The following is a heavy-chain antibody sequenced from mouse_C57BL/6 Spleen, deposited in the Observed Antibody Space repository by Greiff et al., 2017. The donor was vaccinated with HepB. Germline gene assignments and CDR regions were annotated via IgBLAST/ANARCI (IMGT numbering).Heavy chain of an antibody. J-gene: IGHJ1*03. CDR1: GYTFTSYW. D-gene: IGHD2-4*01. Sequence: QVQLKQPGAELVKPGASVKVSCKASGYTFTSYWMHWVKQRPGQGLEWIGRIHPSDSDTNYNQKFKGKATLTVDKSSSTAYMQLSSLTSEDSAVYYCAGGYDYDLSYWYFDVWGTGTTVTVSS. CDR3: AGGYDYDLSYWYFDV. V-gene: IGHV1-74*01. CDR2: IHPSDSDT.